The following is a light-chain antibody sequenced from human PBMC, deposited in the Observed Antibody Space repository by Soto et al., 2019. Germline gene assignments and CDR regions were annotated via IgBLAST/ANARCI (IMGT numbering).Light chain of an antibody. V-gene: IGKV3-20*01. CDR2: GAS. J-gene: IGKJ4*01. CDR1: QSVSSSY. CDR3: QPYGSSPLT. Sequence: EIVLTQSPGTLSLSPGERATLSCRASQSVSSSYLAWYQQKPGQAPRLLIYGASSRATGIPDRFSGSGSGTDFTLTISRREPADFAASYCQPYGSSPLTFGGGTKVAIK.